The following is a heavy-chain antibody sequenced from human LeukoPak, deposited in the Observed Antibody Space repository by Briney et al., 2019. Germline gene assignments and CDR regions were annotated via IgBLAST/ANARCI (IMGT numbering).Heavy chain of an antibody. CDR1: GGSFSSGGFS. CDR3: ARGDHYGSGSYYNGGFDY. CDR2: IYHSGST. V-gene: IGHV4-30-2*01. D-gene: IGHD3-10*01. J-gene: IGHJ4*02. Sequence: SESLTLTCAVSGGSFSSGGFSWVWQRQGPGLGREWIGYIYHSGSTYYKPSLKSPITISVDRSKNQFSLKLSSVTAADTAVSYCARGDHYGSGSYYNGGFDYWGQGTLVTVSS.